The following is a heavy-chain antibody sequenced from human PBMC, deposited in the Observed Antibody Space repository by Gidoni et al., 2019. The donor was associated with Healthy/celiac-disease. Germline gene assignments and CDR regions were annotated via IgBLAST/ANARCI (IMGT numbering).Heavy chain of an antibody. D-gene: IGHD2-2*01. J-gene: IGHJ6*02. V-gene: IGHV3-33*01. Sequence: QVQLVASGGGVVQPGRSLRLSCAAPGFTFSRSGMPWVRQAPGTGRGWVAVIWYDGSNKYYADSVKGRFTISRDNSKNTLYLQMNSLRAEDTAVYYCARDHCSSTSCYYYYYYGMDVWGQGTTVTVSS. CDR2: IWYDGSNK. CDR1: GFTFSRSG. CDR3: ARDHCSSTSCYYYYYYGMDV.